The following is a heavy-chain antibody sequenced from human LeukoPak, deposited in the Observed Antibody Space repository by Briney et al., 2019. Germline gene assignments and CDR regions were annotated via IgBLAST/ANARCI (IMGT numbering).Heavy chain of an antibody. D-gene: IGHD2-15*01. Sequence: GGSLRLSCAASGFTFSSYSMNWVRQAPGKGLEWVSCISSSSSYIYYADSVKGRFTISRDNAKNTLYLQMNSLRAEDTAVYYCAKDLVDCSGGSCYSLPDSSPKSGNAFDIWGQGTMVTVSS. CDR3: AKDLVDCSGGSCYSLPDSSPKSGNAFDI. CDR1: GFTFSSYS. V-gene: IGHV3-21*01. J-gene: IGHJ3*02. CDR2: ISSSSSYI.